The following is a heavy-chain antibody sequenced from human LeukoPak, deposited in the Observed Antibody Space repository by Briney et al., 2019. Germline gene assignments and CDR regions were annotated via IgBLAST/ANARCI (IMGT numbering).Heavy chain of an antibody. J-gene: IGHJ4*02. D-gene: IGHD1-1*01. V-gene: IGHV3-23*01. CDR2: ISGSGGST. CDR1: GFTFSSYA. Sequence: QSGGSLRLSCAASGFTFSSYAMSWVRQAPGKGLEWVSAISGSGGSTYYADSVKGRFTISRDNSKNTLYLQMNSLRAEDTAVYYCAKGSGTTGTTHRPPDYWGQGILVTVSS. CDR3: AKGSGTTGTTHRPPDY.